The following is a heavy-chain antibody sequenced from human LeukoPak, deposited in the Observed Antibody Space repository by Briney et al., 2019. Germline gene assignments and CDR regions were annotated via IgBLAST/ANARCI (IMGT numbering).Heavy chain of an antibody. V-gene: IGHV3-30-3*01. D-gene: IGHD3-10*01. CDR1: RFTFITYA. CDR3: VRDHFSGPDLFDL. J-gene: IGHJ4*02. CDR2: ISSDGNNK. Sequence: GGSLRLSCAASRFTFITYAMHWVRQAPGKGLEWVTLISSDGNNKYYADSVKGRFTVSRDNSKNPLYLQMDSLLPEDTALYYCVRDHFSGPDLFDLWGQGTLVTVSS.